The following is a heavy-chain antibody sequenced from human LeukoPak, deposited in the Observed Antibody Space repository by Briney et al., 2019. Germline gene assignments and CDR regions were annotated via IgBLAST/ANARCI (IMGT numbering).Heavy chain of an antibody. J-gene: IGHJ4*02. CDR2: IYYSGST. CDR1: GGSISSGDYY. V-gene: IGHV4-30-4*01. Sequence: SQTLSLTCTVSGGSISSGDYYWSWIRQPPGKGLEWIGYIYYSGSTYYNPSLKSRVTISVDTSKNQFSLKLSSVTAADTAAYYCARVRASNLRYFDWLSVEPFGYWGQGTLVTVSS. D-gene: IGHD3-9*01. CDR3: ARVRASNLRYFDWLSVEPFGY.